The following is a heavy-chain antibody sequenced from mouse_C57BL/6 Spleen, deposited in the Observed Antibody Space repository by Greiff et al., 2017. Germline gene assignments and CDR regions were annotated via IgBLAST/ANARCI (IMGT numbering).Heavy chain of an antibody. D-gene: IGHD2-5*01. CDR2: IHPNSGST. Sequence: QVQLQQSGAELVKPGASVKLSCKASGYTFTSYWMHWVKQRPGQGLEWIGMIHPNSGSTNYNEKFKSKATLTVDKSSSTAYMQLSSLTSEDSAVYYCATYSNLPFAYWGQGTLVTVSA. CDR1: GYTFTSYW. J-gene: IGHJ3*01. CDR3: ATYSNLPFAY. V-gene: IGHV1-64*01.